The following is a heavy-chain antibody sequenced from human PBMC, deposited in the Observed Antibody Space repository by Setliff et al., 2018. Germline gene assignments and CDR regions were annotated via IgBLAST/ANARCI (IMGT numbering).Heavy chain of an antibody. V-gene: IGHV3-30*01. CDR2: ISYDGSNP. CDR1: GFSFGSHA. CDR3: ARERHLLSTVVILGLFDF. D-gene: IGHD3-22*01. Sequence: GGSLRLSCAASGFSFGSHALHWVRQAPGKGREWVAVISYDGSNPYYADSVKGRFTVSRGNSKNTLSLQMDSLRTEDTALYYCARERHLLSTVVILGLFDFWGQGALVTVSS. J-gene: IGHJ4*02.